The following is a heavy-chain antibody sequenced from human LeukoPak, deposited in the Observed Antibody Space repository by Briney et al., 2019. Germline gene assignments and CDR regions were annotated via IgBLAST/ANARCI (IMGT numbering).Heavy chain of an antibody. V-gene: IGHV3-23*01. Sequence: GGSLRLSCAASGFTFSSYAMSWVRLAPGKGLEWVSAISGSGGSTYYADSVKGRFTISRDNSKNTLYLQMNSLRAEDTAVYYCAKAWRNDRSPADYWGQGTLVTVSS. CDR2: ISGSGGST. CDR3: AKAWRNDRSPADY. J-gene: IGHJ4*02. D-gene: IGHD1-1*01. CDR1: GFTFSSYA.